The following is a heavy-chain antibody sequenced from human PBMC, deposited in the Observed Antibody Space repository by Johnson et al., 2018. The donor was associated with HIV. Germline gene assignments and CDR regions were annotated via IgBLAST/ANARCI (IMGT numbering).Heavy chain of an antibody. CDR2: ISGNDNTI. CDR3: ARAGPSDAFDI. CDR1: GFTVTDYY. Sequence: QVQLVESGGGLVKPGGSLRLSCAASGFTVTDYYMSWIRQAPGKGLEWVSYISGNDNTIYYADSVKGRFTISRDNAMNSLYLQMNSQRGEDTAVYYCARAGPSDAFDIWGQGTMVTVSS. J-gene: IGHJ3*02. V-gene: IGHV3-11*04.